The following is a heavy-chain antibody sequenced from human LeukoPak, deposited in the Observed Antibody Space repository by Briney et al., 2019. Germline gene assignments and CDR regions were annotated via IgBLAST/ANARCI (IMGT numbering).Heavy chain of an antibody. J-gene: IGHJ4*02. V-gene: IGHV3-73*01. CDR1: GFLFSDFA. D-gene: IGHD3-22*01. CDR3: ARPSSGFHF. Sequence: GALLLYCASFGFLFSDFAMHWVRQASGKGVGWVGRIRTKGDSYATTYAASLKGRFTVSRDNSKNTAYLEMNSLKSEDTAVYYCARPSSGFHFWGQGTLVTVSS. CDR2: IRTKGDSYAT.